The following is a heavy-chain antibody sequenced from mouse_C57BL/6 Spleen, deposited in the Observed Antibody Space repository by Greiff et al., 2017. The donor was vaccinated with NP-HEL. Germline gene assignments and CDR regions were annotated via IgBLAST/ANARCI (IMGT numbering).Heavy chain of an antibody. J-gene: IGHJ3*01. D-gene: IGHD2-13*01. CDR1: GYTFTSYW. Sequence: QVQLQQPGAELVKPGASVKLSCKASGYTFTSYWMQWVKQRPGQGLEWIGEIDPSDSYTNYNQKFKGKATLTVDTSSSTAYMQLSSLTSEDSAVYYCASLGGDYFAYWGQGTLVTVSA. CDR3: ASLGGDYFAY. V-gene: IGHV1-50*01. CDR2: IDPSDSYT.